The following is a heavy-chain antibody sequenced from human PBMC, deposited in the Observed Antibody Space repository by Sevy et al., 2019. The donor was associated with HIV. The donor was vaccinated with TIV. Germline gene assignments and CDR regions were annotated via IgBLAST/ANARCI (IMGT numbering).Heavy chain of an antibody. V-gene: IGHV3-33*08. D-gene: IGHD2-21*01. Sequence: GGSQRLSCTASGFTFSNFGIHWVRQAPGKGLEWVTLMWYDGNNKYYADSVKGRFTISRDTSKNTVYLQMNNLRAEDTAVYYCARGPSLIVAGAAGYLDYWGQGTLVTVSS. CDR2: MWYDGNNK. CDR3: ARGPSLIVAGAAGYLDY. CDR1: GFTFSNFG. J-gene: IGHJ4*02.